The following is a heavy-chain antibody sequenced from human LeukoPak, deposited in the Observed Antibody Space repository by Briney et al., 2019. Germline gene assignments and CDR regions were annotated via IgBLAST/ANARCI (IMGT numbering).Heavy chain of an antibody. D-gene: IGHD3-10*01. J-gene: IGHJ4*02. CDR1: GFTFSGYG. Sequence: PGGSLRLSCAASGFTFSGYGMHWVRLAPGKGLEWVAVISYDGSRKYYADSVQGRFTISRDNSRNTVYLQMGSLRNEDTAIYYCAKDRGFSYASGSSELDYWGQGTPVTVSS. CDR3: AKDRGFSYASGSSELDY. V-gene: IGHV3-30*18. CDR2: ISYDGSRK.